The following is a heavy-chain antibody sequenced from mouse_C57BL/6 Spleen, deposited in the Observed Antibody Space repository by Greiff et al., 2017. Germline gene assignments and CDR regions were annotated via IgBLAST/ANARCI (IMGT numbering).Heavy chain of an antibody. CDR1: GYTFTSYW. CDR2: IYPGSGST. Sequence: QVQLKQPGAELVKPGASVKMSCKASGYTFTSYWITWVKQRPGQGLEWIGDIYPGSGSTNYNEKFKSKATLTVDTSSSTAYMQLSSLTSEDSAVYYCARSGASLYYDYDEFAYWGQGTLVTVSA. V-gene: IGHV1-55*01. CDR3: ARSGASLYYDYDEFAY. J-gene: IGHJ3*01. D-gene: IGHD2-4*01.